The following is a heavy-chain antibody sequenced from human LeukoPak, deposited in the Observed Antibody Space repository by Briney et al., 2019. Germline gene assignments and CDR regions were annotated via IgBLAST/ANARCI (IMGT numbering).Heavy chain of an antibody. J-gene: IGHJ4*02. CDR1: GFTLSSYW. V-gene: IGHV3-74*01. CDR3: ARDPAPSGWYDY. CDR2: INSDGSSR. Sequence: GGSQRLSCAASGFTLSSYWMHWVRQAPGKGLVWVSRINSDGSSRTYADSVKGRFTISRDNAKNTLYLQMDSLRAEDTAVYYCARDPAPSGWYDYWGQGTLVTVSS. D-gene: IGHD6-19*01.